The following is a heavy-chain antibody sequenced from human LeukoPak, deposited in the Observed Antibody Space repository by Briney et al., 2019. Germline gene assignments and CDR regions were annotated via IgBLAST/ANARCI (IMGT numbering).Heavy chain of an antibody. V-gene: IGHV1-46*01. CDR2: INLGGGRT. CDR1: GYSFTDYY. Sequence: ASVKLSCTASGYSFTDYYVHLVRRAPGLGLEWVGVINLGGGRTTYAHTFPDRVNMTRDTSTSTVYMELSGLTSADTAVYFCARVTSPARRGRTLVAAAATPFDYGVQGTLVTVSS. D-gene: IGHD2-15*01. J-gene: IGHJ4*02. CDR3: ARVTSPARRGRTLVAAAATPFDY.